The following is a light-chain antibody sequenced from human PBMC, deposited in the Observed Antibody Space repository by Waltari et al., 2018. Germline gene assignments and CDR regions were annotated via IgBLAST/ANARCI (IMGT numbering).Light chain of an antibody. Sequence: SYELTQPPSVSVSPGQPARITCSGDALSTKYVYWYQQKSGQAPVMVVYEDIKRPSGIPGRFSGSSSGTVATLTISGAQVDDEGDYYCYSSDSSSTTMVFGGGTTLTVL. CDR1: ALSTKY. V-gene: IGLV3-10*01. J-gene: IGLJ2*01. CDR3: YSSDSSSTTMV. CDR2: EDI.